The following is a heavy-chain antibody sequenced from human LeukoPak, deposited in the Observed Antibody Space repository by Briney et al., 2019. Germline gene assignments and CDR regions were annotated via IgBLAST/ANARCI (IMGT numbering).Heavy chain of an antibody. Sequence: PGGSLRLSCAASGFTFDDYAMHWVRQAPGKGLEWVSGISWNRGSIGYADSVKGRFTISRDNAKNSLYLQMNSLRAEDTALYYCAKDMGLDIVVGDSRDAFDIWGQGTMVTVSS. CDR3: AKDMGLDIVVGDSRDAFDI. D-gene: IGHD2-21*01. CDR2: ISWNRGSI. V-gene: IGHV3-9*01. J-gene: IGHJ3*02. CDR1: GFTFDDYA.